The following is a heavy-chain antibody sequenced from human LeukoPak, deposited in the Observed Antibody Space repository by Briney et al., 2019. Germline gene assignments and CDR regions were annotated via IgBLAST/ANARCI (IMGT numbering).Heavy chain of an antibody. V-gene: IGHV1-46*01. J-gene: IGHJ5*02. Sequence: ASVKVSCKASGYTLTSYYMHWVRQAPGQGLEWMRIINPSGGSTSYAQKFQGRVTMTRDMSTSTDYMELSSLRSEDTAVYYCARDNSVEDTAWWFDPWGQGTLVTVSS. CDR2: INPSGGST. D-gene: IGHD4-23*01. CDR3: ARDNSVEDTAWWFDP. CDR1: GYTLTSYY.